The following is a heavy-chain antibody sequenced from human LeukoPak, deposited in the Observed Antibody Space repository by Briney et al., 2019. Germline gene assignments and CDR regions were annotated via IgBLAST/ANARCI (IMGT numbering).Heavy chain of an antibody. V-gene: IGHV4-59*08. Sequence: PSETLSLTCSVSGCSISTYYWRWIRQTPGKGLEWIGYVYDSGTTNYNPSLKGRVTISSDTSKNQFSLNLRSVNAADTAIYYCARHGGSLGYFDYWGQGTLVTVSS. J-gene: IGHJ4*02. CDR1: GCSISTYY. CDR2: VYDSGTT. CDR3: ARHGGSLGYFDY. D-gene: IGHD1-26*01.